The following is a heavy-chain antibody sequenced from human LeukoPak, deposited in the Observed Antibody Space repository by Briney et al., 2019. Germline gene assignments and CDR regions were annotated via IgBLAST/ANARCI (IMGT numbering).Heavy chain of an antibody. J-gene: IGHJ4*02. CDR3: ARDLYSSGWYITGY. CDR1: GFTFSSNY. D-gene: IGHD6-19*01. V-gene: IGHV3-53*01. Sequence: PGGSLRLSCAASGFTFSSNYMSWVRQAPGKGLEWVSVIYSGGSTYYVDSVKGRFTISRDNSKNTLYLQMNSLRAEDTAVYYCARDLYSSGWYITGYWGQGTLVAVSS. CDR2: IYSGGST.